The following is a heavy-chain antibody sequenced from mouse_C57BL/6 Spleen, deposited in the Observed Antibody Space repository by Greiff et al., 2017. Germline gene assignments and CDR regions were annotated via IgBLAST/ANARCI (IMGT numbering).Heavy chain of an antibody. J-gene: IGHJ1*03. D-gene: IGHD1-1*01. CDR1: GYTFTSYW. Sequence: QVQLQQPGAELVKPGASVKLSCKASGYTFTSYWMHWVKQRPGQGLEWIGMIHPNSGSTNYNEKFKSKATLTVDKSSSTAYMQLSSLTSEDSAVYDCASGHYGSSYWYFDVWGTGTTVTVSS. V-gene: IGHV1-64*01. CDR2: IHPNSGST. CDR3: ASGHYGSSYWYFDV.